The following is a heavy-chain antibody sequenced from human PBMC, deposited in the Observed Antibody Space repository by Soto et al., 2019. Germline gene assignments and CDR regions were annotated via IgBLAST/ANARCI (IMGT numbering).Heavy chain of an antibody. Sequence: VQLVESGGGLIQPGGSLRLSCAASRFTVSNNHMTWVRHAPGRGPQWVSTVYPGGNTYHADSVKGRFAISRDNSKNMLYLQMNSLRAEDTAVYYCATGLDTSKSGYWGQGTLVTVSS. J-gene: IGHJ4*02. CDR3: ATGLDTSKSGY. D-gene: IGHD5-18*01. CDR1: RFTVSNNH. V-gene: IGHV3-53*01. CDR2: VYPGGNT.